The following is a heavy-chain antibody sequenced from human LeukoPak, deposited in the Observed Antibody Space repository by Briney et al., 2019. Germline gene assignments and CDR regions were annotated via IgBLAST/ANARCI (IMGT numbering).Heavy chain of an antibody. CDR2: ISAYNGNT. CDR3: ARAPDVVLNAFDI. CDR1: GYTFTSYG. D-gene: IGHD2-15*01. V-gene: IGHV1-18*01. Sequence: ASVKVSCKASGYTFTSYGISWVRQAPGQGLEWMGWISAYNGNTNYAQKLQGRVTMTRDMSTSTVYMELSSLRSEDTAVYYCARAPDVVLNAFDIWGQGTMVTVSS. J-gene: IGHJ3*02.